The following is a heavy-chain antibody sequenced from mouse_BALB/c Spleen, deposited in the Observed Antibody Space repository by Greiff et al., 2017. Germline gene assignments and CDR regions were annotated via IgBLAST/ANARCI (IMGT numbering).Heavy chain of an antibody. J-gene: IGHJ2*01. Sequence: QVQLQQPGAELVKPGTSVKLSCKASGYNFTSYWINWVKLRPGQGLEWIGDIYPGSGSTNYNEKFKSKATLTVDTSSSTAYMQLSSLASEDSALYYCATYYYGSSYDWGQGTTLTVSS. CDR1: GYNFTSYW. D-gene: IGHD1-1*01. CDR3: ATYYYGSSYD. V-gene: IGHV1-55*01. CDR2: IYPGSGST.